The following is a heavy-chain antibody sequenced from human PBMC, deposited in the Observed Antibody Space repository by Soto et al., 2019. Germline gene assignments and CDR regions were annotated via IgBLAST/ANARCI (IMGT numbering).Heavy chain of an antibody. V-gene: IGHV4-39*01. CDR3: ASHLRTTTWGGGYFDY. CDR2: MSYSRST. D-gene: IGHD3-16*01. J-gene: IGHJ4*02. Sequence: QLQLQESGPGLVKPSETLSLTCFVSGGSISSNNYYWGWIRQPPGKGLEWIGSMSYSRSTYYNPYLKSRVTISVDTSKNQFSLKLTSVTAADTAVYYCASHLRTTTWGGGYFDYWGQGPLVTVSS. CDR1: GGSISSNNYY.